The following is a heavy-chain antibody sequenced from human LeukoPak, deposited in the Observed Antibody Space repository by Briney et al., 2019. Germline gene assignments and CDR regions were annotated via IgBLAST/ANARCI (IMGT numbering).Heavy chain of an antibody. D-gene: IGHD2-15*01. CDR1: GGAISSSSYY. CDR2: IYYSGST. V-gene: IGHV4-39*01. Sequence: SETLSLTCTVSGGAISSSSYYWGWNRQPPGKGLEWIGSIYYSGSTYYNPSLKSRVTISVDTSKNQFSLKLSSVTAADTAVYYCARSLGYCSCGSCFDYYGMDVWGQGTTVTVSS. J-gene: IGHJ6*02. CDR3: ARSLGYCSCGSCFDYYGMDV.